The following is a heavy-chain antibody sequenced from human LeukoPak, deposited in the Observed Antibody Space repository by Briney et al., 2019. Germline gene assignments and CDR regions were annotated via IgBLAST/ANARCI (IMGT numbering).Heavy chain of an antibody. D-gene: IGHD3-3*01. Sequence: SETLSLTCTVSGGSISSSSYYWGWIRQPPGKGLEWIGSIYYSWSTYYNPSLKSRVTISVDTSKNQFSLRLSSVTAADTAVYCCARHATESTIFGVAIPNNWFDPWGQGTLVTVSS. CDR1: GGSISSSSYY. J-gene: IGHJ5*02. CDR2: IYYSWST. CDR3: ARHATESTIFGVAIPNNWFDP. V-gene: IGHV4-39*01.